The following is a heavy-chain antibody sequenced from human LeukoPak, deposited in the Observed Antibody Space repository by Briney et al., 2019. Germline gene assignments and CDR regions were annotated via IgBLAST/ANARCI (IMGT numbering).Heavy chain of an antibody. CDR3: ATVSDCSSASCYYFDY. J-gene: IGHJ4*02. CDR2: ISSSSSYI. CDR1: GFTFSSYS. D-gene: IGHD2-2*01. Sequence: PGGSLRLSCAASGFTFSSYSMNWVRQAPGKGLEWVSSISSSSSYIYYADSVKGRFTISRDNAKNSLYLQMNSLRAEDTAVYYCATVSDCSSASCYYFDYWGQGTLVTVSS. V-gene: IGHV3-21*01.